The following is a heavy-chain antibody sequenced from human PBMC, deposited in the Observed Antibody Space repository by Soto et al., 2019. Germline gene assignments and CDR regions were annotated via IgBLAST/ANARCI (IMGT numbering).Heavy chain of an antibody. CDR3: AGDDYGDYDCYFDY. Sequence: LRLSCAASGFTVSSNYMSWVRQALGKGLEWVSVIYSGGSTYYADSVKGRFTISRDNSKNTLYLQMNSLRAEDTAVYYCAGDDYGDYDCYFDYWGQGTLVTVSS. J-gene: IGHJ4*02. CDR2: IYSGGST. CDR1: GFTVSSNY. D-gene: IGHD4-17*01. V-gene: IGHV3-66*01.